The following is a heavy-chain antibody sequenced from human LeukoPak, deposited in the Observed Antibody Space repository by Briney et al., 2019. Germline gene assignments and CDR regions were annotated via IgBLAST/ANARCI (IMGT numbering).Heavy chain of an antibody. CDR3: AKYSGYSSGGSGY. J-gene: IGHJ4*02. CDR2: ISSSSSYI. V-gene: IGHV3-21*01. D-gene: IGHD6-19*01. Sequence: KSGGSLRLSCAASGFTFSSYSMNWVRQAPGKGLEWVSSISSSSSYIYYADSVKGRFTISRDNAKNSLYLQMNSLRAEDTAVYYCAKYSGYSSGGSGYWGQGTLVTVSS. CDR1: GFTFSSYS.